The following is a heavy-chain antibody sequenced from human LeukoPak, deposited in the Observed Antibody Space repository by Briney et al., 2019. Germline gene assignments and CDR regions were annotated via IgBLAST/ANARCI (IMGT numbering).Heavy chain of an antibody. D-gene: IGHD3-22*01. Sequence: GGPLRLSCAASGFTFSSYAMSWVRQAPGKGLEWVSAISGSGGSTYYADSVKGRFTISRDNSKNTLYLQMNSLRAEDTAVYYCAKDRHRYYDSSGYSRSWGQGTLVTVSS. CDR2: ISGSGGST. CDR3: AKDRHRYYDSSGYSRS. V-gene: IGHV3-23*01. CDR1: GFTFSSYA. J-gene: IGHJ5*02.